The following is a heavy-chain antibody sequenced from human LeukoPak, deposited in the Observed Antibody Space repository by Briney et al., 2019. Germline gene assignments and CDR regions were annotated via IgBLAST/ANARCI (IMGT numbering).Heavy chain of an antibody. J-gene: IGHJ4*02. CDR2: ISGSGGST. V-gene: IGHV3-23*01. Sequence: GGSLRLSCAASGFTFSSYGMSWVRQAPGKGLEWVSAISGSGGSTYYADSVKGRFTISRDNSKNTLYLQMNSLRAEDTAVYYCANGPTSSGHFYYFDYWGQGTQVTVSS. CDR3: ANGPTSSGHFYYFDY. CDR1: GFTFSSYG. D-gene: IGHD3-22*01.